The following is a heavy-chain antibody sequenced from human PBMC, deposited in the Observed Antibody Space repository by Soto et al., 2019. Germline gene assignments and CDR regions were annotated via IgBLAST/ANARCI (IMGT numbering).Heavy chain of an antibody. D-gene: IGHD1-20*01. J-gene: IGHJ6*03. CDR3: ARVAGISYYNHMDV. CDR1: GGSISSYY. CDR2: IYYSGSP. Sequence: SETLSLTCTVSGGSISSYYWSWIRQPPGKGLEWIGYIYYSGSPNYNPSLRSRVTMSVETSNNQFSLKMSSVTAADTAVYYCARVAGISYYNHMDVWGKGTTVTVSS. V-gene: IGHV4-59*01.